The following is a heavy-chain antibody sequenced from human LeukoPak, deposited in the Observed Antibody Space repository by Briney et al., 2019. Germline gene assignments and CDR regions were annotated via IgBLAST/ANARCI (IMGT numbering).Heavy chain of an antibody. Sequence: SETLSLTCTVSGGSISSYYWSWIRQPPGKGLEWIGYIYYSGSTNYNPSLKSRVTISVDTSKNQFSLKLSSVTAADTAVYYCARAAIVVAGNWFDPWGQGTLVTVSS. J-gene: IGHJ5*02. CDR3: ARAAIVVAGNWFDP. CDR1: GGSISSYY. V-gene: IGHV4-59*01. CDR2: IYYSGST. D-gene: IGHD2-2*01.